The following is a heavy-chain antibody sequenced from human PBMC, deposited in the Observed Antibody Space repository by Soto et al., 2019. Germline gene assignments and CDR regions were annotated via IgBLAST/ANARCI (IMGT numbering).Heavy chain of an antibody. CDR3: AREGGRVASHFDY. D-gene: IGHD5-12*01. V-gene: IGHV1-69*08. CDR2: IIPILGIA. CDR1: GGTFSSYT. J-gene: IGHJ4*02. Sequence: QVQLVQSGAEVQKPGSSVKVSCKASGGTFSSYTISWVRQAPGQGLEWMGRIIPILGIANYAQKFQGRVTITADKSTSTAYMELSSLRSEDTAVYYCAREGGRVASHFDYWGQGTLVTVSS.